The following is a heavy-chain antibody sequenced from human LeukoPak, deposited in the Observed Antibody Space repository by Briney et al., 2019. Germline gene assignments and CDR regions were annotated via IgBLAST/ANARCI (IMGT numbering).Heavy chain of an antibody. CDR2: INHSGST. J-gene: IGHJ5*02. CDR1: GGSFSGYY. V-gene: IGHV4-34*01. CDR3: ARKTMIVVVNWFDP. Sequence: SETLSLTCAVYGGSFSGYYWSWIRQPPGKGLEWVGEINHSGSTNYNPSLKSRVTISVDTSKNQFSLKLSSVTAADTAVYYCARKTMIVVVNWFDPWGQGTLVTVSS. D-gene: IGHD3-22*01.